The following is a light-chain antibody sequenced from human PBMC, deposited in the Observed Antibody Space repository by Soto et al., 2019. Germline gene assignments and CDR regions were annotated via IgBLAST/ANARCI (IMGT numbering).Light chain of an antibody. CDR2: DAS. CDR1: QSVSSY. V-gene: IGKV3-11*01. Sequence: EIVLTQSPAILSLSPGERATLSCRASQSVSSYLAWYQQKPGQAPRLLIYDASNRATGIPARFSGSGSETDFTLTISSLEPEDFAIYYCQQRSNWPPVTFGGGTKVEIK. J-gene: IGKJ4*01. CDR3: QQRSNWPPVT.